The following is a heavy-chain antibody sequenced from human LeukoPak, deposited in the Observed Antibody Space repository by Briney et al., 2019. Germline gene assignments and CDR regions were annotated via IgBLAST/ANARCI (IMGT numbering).Heavy chain of an antibody. CDR1: GYAFTSYD. CDR3: ARGPRFLEWSYPIYYYYGMDV. V-gene: IGHV1-8*01. D-gene: IGHD3-3*01. CDR2: MNPNRGNT. Sequence: ASVKVSCKASGYAFTSYDINWVRQATGQGLEWMGWMNPNRGNTGYAQKVQGRVTMTRNTSISTAYMELSSLRSEDTAVYYCARGPRFLEWSYPIYYYYGMDVWGQGTTVTVSS. J-gene: IGHJ6*02.